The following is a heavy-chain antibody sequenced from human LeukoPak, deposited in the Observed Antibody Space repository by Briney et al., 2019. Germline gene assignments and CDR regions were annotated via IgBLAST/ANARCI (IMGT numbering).Heavy chain of an antibody. CDR2: INHSGGT. Sequence: SETLSLTCAVYGGSFSGYYWSWLRQPPGKGLEWIGEINHSGGTNYNPSLKSRVTISVDTSKNQFSLKLSSVTAADTAVYYCARGAGYYYYYGMDVWGQGTTVTVSS. J-gene: IGHJ6*02. D-gene: IGHD6-13*01. CDR3: ARGAGYYYYYGMDV. V-gene: IGHV4-34*01. CDR1: GGSFSGYY.